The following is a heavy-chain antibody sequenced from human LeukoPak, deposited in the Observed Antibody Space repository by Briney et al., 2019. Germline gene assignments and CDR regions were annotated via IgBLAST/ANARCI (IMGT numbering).Heavy chain of an antibody. CDR3: ARSLGGAYDY. CDR1: GFPFSSYW. D-gene: IGHD1-26*01. V-gene: IGHV3-74*01. CDR2: INIDGSNT. Sequence: PGGSLRLSCAASGFPFSSYWMHWVRQAPGKGLVWVSRINIDGSNTNYADSVKGRSTISRDNAKNTLYLQMDSLRAEDTAVYYCARSLGGAYDYWGQGTLVTVSS. J-gene: IGHJ4*02.